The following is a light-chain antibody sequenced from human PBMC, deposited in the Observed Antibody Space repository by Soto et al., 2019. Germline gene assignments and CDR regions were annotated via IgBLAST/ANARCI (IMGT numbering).Light chain of an antibody. J-gene: IGKJ1*01. Sequence: EIVMTQSPATLSVSPGERATLSCMASQSVSSNLAWYQQKPGQAPRLLIYGASTWATGIPARFSGSGSGTEFTLTISSLQSEDFAVYYCQQYNNWLTFGQGTKVEIK. CDR1: QSVSSN. CDR2: GAS. V-gene: IGKV3-15*01. CDR3: QQYNNWLT.